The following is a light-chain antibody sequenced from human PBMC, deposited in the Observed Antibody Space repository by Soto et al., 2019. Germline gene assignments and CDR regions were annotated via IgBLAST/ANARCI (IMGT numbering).Light chain of an antibody. J-gene: IGKJ2*01. CDR2: SAS. CDR1: QSVSSTY. Sequence: EIVLTQSPGTLSLSPGEGATLSCRASQSVSSTYLAWYQHKPGQAPRLLIYSASRRASGIPDMFSGSGSGTDFTLTINRLEPEDFAEYYCQQYSGPGMYTFGQGTKLEIK. V-gene: IGKV3-20*01. CDR3: QQYSGPGMYT.